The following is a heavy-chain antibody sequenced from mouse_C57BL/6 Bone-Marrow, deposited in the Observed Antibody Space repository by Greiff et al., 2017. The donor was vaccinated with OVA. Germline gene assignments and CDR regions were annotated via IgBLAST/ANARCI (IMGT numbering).Heavy chain of an antibody. CDR1: GFTFSSYA. V-gene: IGHV5-4*01. CDR2: ISDGGSYT. Sequence: EVKLVESGGGLVKPGGSLKLSCAASGFTFSSYAMSWVRQTPEKRLEWVATISDGGSYTYYPDNVKGRFTISRDNAKNNLYLQMSHLKSEDTAVYYCARERLDAMDYWGQGTSVTVSS. J-gene: IGHJ4*01. CDR3: ARERLDAMDY.